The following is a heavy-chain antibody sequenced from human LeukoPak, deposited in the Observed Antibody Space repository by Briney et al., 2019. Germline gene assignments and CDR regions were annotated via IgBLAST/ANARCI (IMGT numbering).Heavy chain of an antibody. D-gene: IGHD3-3*01. CDR2: IYPGDSDT. Sequence: GESLKIPCKGSGYSFTTYWIGWVRQMPEKGLEWMGIIYPGDSDTRYSPSFQGQVTISADKSISTAYLQWISLKASDTAMYYCARLPGFLEWAFDYWGQGTLVTVSS. J-gene: IGHJ4*02. CDR1: GYSFTTYW. CDR3: ARLPGFLEWAFDY. V-gene: IGHV5-51*01.